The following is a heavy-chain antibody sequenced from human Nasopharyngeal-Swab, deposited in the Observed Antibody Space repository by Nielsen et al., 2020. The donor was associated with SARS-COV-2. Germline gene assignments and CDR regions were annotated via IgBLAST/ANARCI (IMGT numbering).Heavy chain of an antibody. CDR3: ARGYSYGIQYFDY. CDR2: ISAYNGNT. CDR1: GYTFTSYG. Sequence: ASVKVDCQASGYTFTSYGISRVRQAPGQGLEWTGWISAYNGNTNYAQKLQGRVTMTTDTSTSTAYMELRSLRSDDTAVYYCARGYSYGIQYFDYWGQGTLVTVSS. J-gene: IGHJ4*02. D-gene: IGHD5-18*01. V-gene: IGHV1-18*01.